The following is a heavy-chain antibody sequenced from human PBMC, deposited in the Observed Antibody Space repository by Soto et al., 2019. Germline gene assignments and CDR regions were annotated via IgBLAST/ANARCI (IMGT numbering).Heavy chain of an antibody. CDR1: GYSISSGYY. V-gene: IGHV4-38-2*01. J-gene: IGHJ4*02. D-gene: IGHD3-16*01. Sequence: SETLSLTCAVSGYSISSGYYSGWIRQPPGKGLEWIGSIYHSGSTYYNPSLKSRVTISVDTSKNQFSLKLSSVTAADTAVYYCASRSYDYVWGSYRAYYFDYWGQGTLVTVS. CDR3: ASRSYDYVWGSYRAYYFDY. CDR2: IYHSGST.